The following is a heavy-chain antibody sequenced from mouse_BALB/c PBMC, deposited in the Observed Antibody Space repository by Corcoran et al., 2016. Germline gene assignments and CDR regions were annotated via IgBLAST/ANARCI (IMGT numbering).Heavy chain of an antibody. CDR1: GYTFTSYV. Sequence: EVQLQQSGPELVKPGASVKMSCKASGYTFTSYVMHWVKQKPGQGLEWIGYINPYNDGTKYNEKFKGKATLTSDKSSSTAYMENSSLTSDDSAVYYCARLYPGIAMDYWGQGTSVTVSS. V-gene: IGHV1S136*01. CDR2: INPYNDGT. J-gene: IGHJ4*01. CDR3: ARLYPGIAMDY.